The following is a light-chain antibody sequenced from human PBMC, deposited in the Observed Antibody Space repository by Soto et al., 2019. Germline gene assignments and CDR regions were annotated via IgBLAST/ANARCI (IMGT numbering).Light chain of an antibody. J-gene: IGKJ5*01. CDR2: AAS. CDR1: QTISNY. CDR3: QQSYNTPIT. Sequence: DIQMTQSPSSLSASLGYRVTITCRASQTISNYLNWYQQKSGRAPELLVYAASNLQSGVPSRFTGSGSGTHFTLTISGLEPADFATYFCQQSYNTPITFGQGTRLEL. V-gene: IGKV1-39*01.